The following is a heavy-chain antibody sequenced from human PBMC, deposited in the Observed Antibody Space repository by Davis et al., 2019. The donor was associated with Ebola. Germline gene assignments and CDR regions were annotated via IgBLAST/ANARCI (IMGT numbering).Heavy chain of an antibody. Sequence: SETLSLTCTVSGGSIGSSSYYWGWIRQPPGKGLEWIGSIYYSGSTYYNPSLKSRVTISVDTSKNQFSLKLSSVTAADTAVYYCARRQRDMITFGGVIVNWGQGTLVTVSS. J-gene: IGHJ4*02. V-gene: IGHV4-39*01. CDR1: GGSIGSSSYY. D-gene: IGHD3-16*02. CDR2: IYYSGST. CDR3: ARRQRDMITFGGVIVN.